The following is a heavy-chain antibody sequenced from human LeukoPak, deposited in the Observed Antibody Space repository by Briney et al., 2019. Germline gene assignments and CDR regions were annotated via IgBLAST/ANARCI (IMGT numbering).Heavy chain of an antibody. D-gene: IGHD5-18*01. J-gene: IGHJ3*02. CDR3: ARVMYSYGHDAFDI. CDR2: ISSSSSYI. V-gene: IGHV3-21*01. CDR1: GFTFSSYS. Sequence: GGSLRLSCAASGFTFSSYSMNWVRQAPGKVLEWVSSISSSSSYIYYADSVKGRFTISRDNAKNSLYLQMNSLRAEDTAVDYWARVMYSYGHDAFDIWGQGTMVTVSS.